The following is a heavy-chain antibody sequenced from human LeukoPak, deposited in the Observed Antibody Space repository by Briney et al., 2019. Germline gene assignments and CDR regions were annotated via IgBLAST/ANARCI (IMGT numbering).Heavy chain of an antibody. Sequence: ASVKVSCKASGYTFTSYDINWVRQAPGQGLEWMGGIIPIFGTANYAQKFQGRVTITADESTSTAYMELSSLRSEDTAVYYCARDRQLGRYFDYWGQGTLVTVSS. CDR2: IIPIFGTA. D-gene: IGHD1-1*01. V-gene: IGHV1-69*13. CDR1: GYTFTSYD. J-gene: IGHJ4*02. CDR3: ARDRQLGRYFDY.